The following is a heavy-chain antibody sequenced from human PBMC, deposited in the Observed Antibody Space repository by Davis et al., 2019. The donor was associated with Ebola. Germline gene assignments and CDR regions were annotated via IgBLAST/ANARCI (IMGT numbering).Heavy chain of an antibody. V-gene: IGHV3-48*02. CDR3: ARRDSVIPGAAPGYWYFDL. D-gene: IGHD2-2*01. Sequence: PGGSLRLSCAASGFTFSSFNMNWVRQAPGKGLEWVAYISNTGDTRHYADSVKGRFTISRDNARNSLYLQVDTVRDEDTAVYYCARRDSVIPGAAPGYWYFDLWGRGTLVTVSS. J-gene: IGHJ2*01. CDR2: ISNTGDTR. CDR1: GFTFSSFN.